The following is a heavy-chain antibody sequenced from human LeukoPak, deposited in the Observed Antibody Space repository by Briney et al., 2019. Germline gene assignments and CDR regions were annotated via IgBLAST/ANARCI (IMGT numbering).Heavy chain of an antibody. CDR1: GGSISSYY. V-gene: IGHV4-4*07. CDR2: IYTSGST. CDR3: ARALGIAAAGHYYYYYGMDV. J-gene: IGHJ6*02. D-gene: IGHD6-13*01. Sequence: SETLSLTCTVSGGSISSYYWSWIRQPAGKGLEWIGRIYTSGSTNYNPSLKSRVTMSVDTSKIQFSLKLSSVTAADTAVYYCARALGIAAAGHYYYYYGMDVWGQGTTVTVSS.